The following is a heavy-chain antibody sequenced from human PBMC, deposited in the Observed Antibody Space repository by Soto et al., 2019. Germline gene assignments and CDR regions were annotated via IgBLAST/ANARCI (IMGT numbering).Heavy chain of an antibody. CDR3: ARSYGSGRGFELVDP. CDR2: MNPNSGNT. J-gene: IGHJ5*02. V-gene: IGHV1-8*01. D-gene: IGHD3-10*01. CDR1: GYTFTSYD. Sequence: QVQLVQSGAEVKKPGASVKVSCKASGYTFTSYDINWVRQATGQGLEWMGWMNPNSGNTGYAQKFQGKVPLTRNTSISTAYMELSSMRSEDTAVYYCARSYGSGRGFELVDPWGQGTMVTVSS.